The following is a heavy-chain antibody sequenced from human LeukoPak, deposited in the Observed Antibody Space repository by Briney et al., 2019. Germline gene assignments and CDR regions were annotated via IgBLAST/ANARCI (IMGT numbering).Heavy chain of an antibody. D-gene: IGHD4/OR15-4a*01. CDR3: ARDWSLTTFPDY. J-gene: IGHJ4*02. V-gene: IGHV1-18*01. CDR1: GYTFTSYV. Sequence: ASVKVSCKASGYTFTSYVITWVRQAPGQGLEYMGWISTYNGNTNYAEKFQGRVTMTTDTSASTDYMELRSLRSDVTAVYYCARDWSLTTFPDYWGQGPLVTVSS. CDR2: ISTYNGNT.